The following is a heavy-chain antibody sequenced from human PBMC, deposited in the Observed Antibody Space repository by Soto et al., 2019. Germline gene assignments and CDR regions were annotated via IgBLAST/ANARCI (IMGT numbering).Heavy chain of an antibody. V-gene: IGHV3-30*01. J-gene: IGHJ4*02. Sequence: QVQLVESGGGVVQPGRSLRLSCAASGFTFSSYAMHWVRQAPGKGPEWVAVISTDGRDKYHADSVKGRFTISRDNSKNTLFLQMNSLRPEDTAVYYCAKDHDLAAAGYYFDYWGQGTLVTVSS. D-gene: IGHD6-13*01. CDR1: GFTFSSYA. CDR3: AKDHDLAAAGYYFDY. CDR2: ISTDGRDK.